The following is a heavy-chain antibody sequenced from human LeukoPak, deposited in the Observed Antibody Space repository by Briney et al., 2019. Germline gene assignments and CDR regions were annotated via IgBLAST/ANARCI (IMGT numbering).Heavy chain of an antibody. J-gene: IGHJ4*02. D-gene: IGHD3-22*01. V-gene: IGHV4-59*08. CDR1: GGPISSYY. CDR3: ARHAPNYYDSSGYYPPDFDY. Sequence: SETLSLTCTVSGGPISSYYWSWIRQPPGKGLEWIGYIYYSGSTNYNPSLKSRVTISVDTSKNQFSLKLSSVTAADTAVYYCARHAPNYYDSSGYYPPDFDYWGQGTLVTVSS. CDR2: IYYSGST.